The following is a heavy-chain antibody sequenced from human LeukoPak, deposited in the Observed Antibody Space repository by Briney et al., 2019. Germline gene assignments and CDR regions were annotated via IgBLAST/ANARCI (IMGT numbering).Heavy chain of an antibody. V-gene: IGHV4-38-2*02. CDR1: GYSISSGYY. CDR3: ARLDNYYYYMDV. CDR2: IYHSGST. J-gene: IGHJ6*03. D-gene: IGHD2-2*03. Sequence: PSETLSLTCTVSGYSISSGYYWGWIRQPPGKGLEWIGSIYHSGSTYYNPSLKSRVTISVDTSENQFSLKLSSVTAADTAVYYCARLDNYYYYMDVWGKGTTVTVSS.